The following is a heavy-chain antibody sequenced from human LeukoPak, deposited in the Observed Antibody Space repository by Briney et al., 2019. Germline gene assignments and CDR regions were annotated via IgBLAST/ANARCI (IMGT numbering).Heavy chain of an antibody. CDR3: ARHYAYGSGTYVPFDY. Sequence: PSETLSLTCTVSGGSISSSNYYWVWVRQPPGKGLEWIGNIYCSGSIFYNPSLRSRITISVDTSKNQFSLKLRSVTAADTAVYYCARHYAYGSGTYVPFDYWGQGTLVTVSS. D-gene: IGHD3-10*01. J-gene: IGHJ4*02. V-gene: IGHV4-39*01. CDR2: IYCSGSI. CDR1: GGSISSSNYY.